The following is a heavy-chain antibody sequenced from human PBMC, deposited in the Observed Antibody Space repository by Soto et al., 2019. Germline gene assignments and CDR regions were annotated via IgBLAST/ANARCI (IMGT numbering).Heavy chain of an antibody. CDR1: GFTFSGQY. CDR2: IKNKANSYTT. V-gene: IGHV3-72*01. D-gene: IGHD6-19*01. J-gene: IGHJ4*02. Sequence: EVQLVESGGGLVQPGGSLRLSCVASGFTFSGQYMDWVRQAPGKGLEWVGRIKNKANSYTTEYAASVKGRFTISRDDSENSLFLQMNSLKTEDTAVYYCAKLGYSGGWQFAYWGQGTLVTVSS. CDR3: AKLGYSGGWQFAY.